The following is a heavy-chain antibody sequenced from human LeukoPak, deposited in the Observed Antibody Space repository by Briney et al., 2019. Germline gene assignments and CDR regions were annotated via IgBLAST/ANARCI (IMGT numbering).Heavy chain of an antibody. CDR2: IYYSGST. V-gene: IGHV4-39*01. CDR1: GGSISSSSYY. CDR3: ARHRGVYSSGWYSDFDY. D-gene: IGHD6-19*01. Sequence: SETLSLTCTVSGGSISSSSYYWGWIRQPPGTGLEWIGSIYYSGSTYYNPSLKSRVTISVDTSKNQFSLKLSSVTAADTAVYYCARHRGVYSSGWYSDFDYWGQGTLVTVSS. J-gene: IGHJ4*02.